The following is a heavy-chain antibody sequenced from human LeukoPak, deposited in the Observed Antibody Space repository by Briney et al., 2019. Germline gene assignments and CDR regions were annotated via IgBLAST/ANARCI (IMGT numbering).Heavy chain of an antibody. CDR3: ARDRYYYDTSGYYYFDC. J-gene: IGHJ4*02. V-gene: IGHV3-7*04. CDR1: GFTFCYYW. D-gene: IGHD3-22*01. CDR2: IKEDGSEK. Sequence: PGGSLRLSCAASGFTFCYYWMTWVRQAPGKGLEWVANIKEDGSEKYYLDSVKGRFTISRDNAKNSLYLQMNSLRAEDTAVYYCARDRYYYDTSGYYYFDCWGQGTLVTVSS.